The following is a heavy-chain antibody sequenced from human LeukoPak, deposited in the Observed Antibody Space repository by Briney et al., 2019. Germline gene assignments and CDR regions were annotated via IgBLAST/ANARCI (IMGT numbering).Heavy chain of an antibody. CDR1: GFTFSSYW. J-gene: IGHJ4*02. Sequence: GGSLRLSCAASGFTFSSYWMSWVRQAPGKGLEWVANIKQDGSEKNSVDSVKGRFTISRDNSKNTLYLQLNSLRAEDTAVYYCAKAKDQWELPDGALDYWGQGTLVTVSS. V-gene: IGHV3-7*03. D-gene: IGHD1-26*01. CDR2: IKQDGSEK. CDR3: AKAKDQWELPDGALDY.